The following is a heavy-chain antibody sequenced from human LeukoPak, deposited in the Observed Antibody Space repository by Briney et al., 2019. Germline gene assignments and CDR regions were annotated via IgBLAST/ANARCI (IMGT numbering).Heavy chain of an antibody. CDR1: GYTFTSDG. CDR3: ARDDCSPTRCSYYYGMDV. D-gene: IGHD2-2*01. CDR2: ISAYNGNT. Sequence: ASVKVSCKASGYTFTSDGIAGVRQAPGQGLEWMGWISAYNGNTDYAQNLQGRVTMTTDTSTSTAYMDLRSLRSDDTAVYCCARDDCSPTRCSYYYGMDVWGQGTTVTVSS. J-gene: IGHJ6*02. V-gene: IGHV1-18*01.